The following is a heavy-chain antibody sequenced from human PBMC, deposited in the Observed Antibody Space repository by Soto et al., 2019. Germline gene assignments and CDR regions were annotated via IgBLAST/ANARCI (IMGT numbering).Heavy chain of an antibody. V-gene: IGHV4-59*01. D-gene: IGHD1-1*01. CDR2: IYYSGST. J-gene: IGHJ4*02. CDR3: ARGPAGNARDY. CDR1: GGSISSYY. Sequence: PSETLSLTCTVSGGSISSYYWSWIRQPPGKGLEWIGYIYYSGSTNYNPSLKSRVTISVDTSKNQFSLKLSSVTAADTAVYYCARGPAGNARDYWGQGTLVTVSS.